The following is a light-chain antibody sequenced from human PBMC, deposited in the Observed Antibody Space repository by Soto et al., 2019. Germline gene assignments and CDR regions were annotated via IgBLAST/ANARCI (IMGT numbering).Light chain of an antibody. J-gene: IGKJ5*01. Sequence: AILMTQSPSSLSASVGDRVTITCRASQGISSALAWYQQKPGKAPKLLIYDASSLESGVPSRFSGSGSGTDFTLTISSLQPEDFATYYCQQFNNYITFGQGTRLEIK. CDR3: QQFNNYIT. CDR1: QGISSA. V-gene: IGKV1D-13*01. CDR2: DAS.